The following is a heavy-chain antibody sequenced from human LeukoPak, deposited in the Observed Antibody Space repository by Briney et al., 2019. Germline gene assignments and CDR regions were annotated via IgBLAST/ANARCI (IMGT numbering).Heavy chain of an antibody. CDR1: GFTFSSYA. CDR3: TKTWGSKGSDF. Sequence: GGSLRLSCVASGFTFSSYAMSWVRQAPGKGLEWVSAISGSGGNTYSADSVKGRFNISRDNSMNTLYLQMSNLRAEDTAVYYCTKTWGSKGSDFWGQGALVTVSS. CDR2: ISGSGGNT. V-gene: IGHV3-23*01. D-gene: IGHD7-27*01. J-gene: IGHJ4*02.